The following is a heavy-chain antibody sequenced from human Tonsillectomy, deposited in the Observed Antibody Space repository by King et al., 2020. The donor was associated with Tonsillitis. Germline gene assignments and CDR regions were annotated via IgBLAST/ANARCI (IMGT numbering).Heavy chain of an antibody. CDR1: GFTFSSYE. CDR3: ARDRKHPPAFDY. CDR2: ISRSGSSI. Sequence: VQLVESGGGLVQPGGSLRLSCAASGFTFSSYEMNWVRQAPGKGLEWVSYISRSGSSIYYADSVEGRLTVSIDNAKNSLYLQLNSLRAEDTAVYYCARDRKHPPAFDYWGQGTLVTVSS. V-gene: IGHV3-48*03. J-gene: IGHJ4*02.